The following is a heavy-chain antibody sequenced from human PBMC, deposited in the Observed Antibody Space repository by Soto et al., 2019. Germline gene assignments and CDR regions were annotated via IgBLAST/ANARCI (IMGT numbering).Heavy chain of an antibody. Sequence: ASVKVSCKASGYTFTRYGISWVRQAPGQGLEWMGWISGYNGDTNYAQKFQGRVTMTVDTSTTTAFMELTSLTSDDRAVYYCAKNGQPPFYYYGMDVWGQGTTVTVSS. D-gene: IGHD2-8*01. CDR1: GYTFTRYG. J-gene: IGHJ6*02. CDR3: AKNGQPPFYYYGMDV. CDR2: ISGYNGDT. V-gene: IGHV1-18*01.